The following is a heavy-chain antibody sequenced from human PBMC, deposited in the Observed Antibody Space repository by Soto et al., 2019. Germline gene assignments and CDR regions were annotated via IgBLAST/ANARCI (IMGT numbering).Heavy chain of an antibody. CDR3: ARVNDFWSGYYTGCFDP. CDR1: GGSISSYY. V-gene: IGHV4-59*01. CDR2: IYYSGST. Sequence: SETLSLTCTVSGGSISSYYWSWIRQPPGKGLEWIGYIYYSGSTNYNPSLKSRVTISVETSKNQFSLKLSSVTAADTAVYYCARVNDFWSGYYTGCFDPWGQGTLVTVSS. D-gene: IGHD3-3*01. J-gene: IGHJ5*02.